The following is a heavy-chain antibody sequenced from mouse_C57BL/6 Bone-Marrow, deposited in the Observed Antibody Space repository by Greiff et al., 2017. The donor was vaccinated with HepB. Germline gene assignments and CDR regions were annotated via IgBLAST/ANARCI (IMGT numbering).Heavy chain of an antibody. CDR2: ISSGGSYT. CDR1: GFTFSSYG. J-gene: IGHJ4*01. V-gene: IGHV5-6*02. D-gene: IGHD2-12*01. CDR3: ARRDYYSDYAMDY. Sequence: DVKLVESGGDLVKPGGSLKLSCAASGFTFSSYGMSWVRQTPDKRLEWVATISSGGSYTYYPDSVKGRFTISRDNAKNTLYLQMSSLKSEDTAMYYCARRDYYSDYAMDYWGQGTSVTVSS.